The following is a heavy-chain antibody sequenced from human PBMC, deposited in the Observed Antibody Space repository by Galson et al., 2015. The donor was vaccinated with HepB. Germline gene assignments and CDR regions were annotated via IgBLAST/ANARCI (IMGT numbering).Heavy chain of an antibody. D-gene: IGHD2-15*01. J-gene: IGHJ4*02. CDR1: GFTFSNYA. CDR2: ISGSGGST. CDR3: AKDPFSWGPLLEGGY. Sequence: SLRLSCAASGFTFSNYAMSWVRQAPGKGLEWVSAISGSGGSTYYADSVKGQFTISRDNSKNTLYLQMNSLRAEDTAVYYCAKDPFSWGPLLEGGYWGQGTLVTVSS. V-gene: IGHV3-23*01.